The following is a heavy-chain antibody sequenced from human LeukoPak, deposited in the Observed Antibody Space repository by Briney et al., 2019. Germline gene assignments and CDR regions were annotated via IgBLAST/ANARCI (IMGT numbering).Heavy chain of an antibody. Sequence: SETLSLTCTVSGGSISSSSYYWGWIRQPPGKGLEWIGSIYYSGSTYYNPSLKSRVTISVDTSKNQFSLKLSSVTAADTAVYYCARETYYYDSSGYYGGAFDIWGQGTMVTVSS. CDR2: IYYSGST. D-gene: IGHD3-22*01. CDR1: GGSISSSSYY. J-gene: IGHJ3*02. V-gene: IGHV4-39*02. CDR3: ARETYYYDSSGYYGGAFDI.